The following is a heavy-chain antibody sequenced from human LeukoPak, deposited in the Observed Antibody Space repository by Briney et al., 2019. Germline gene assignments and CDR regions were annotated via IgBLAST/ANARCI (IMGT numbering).Heavy chain of an antibody. CDR2: IYHSGST. D-gene: IGHD1-26*01. CDR3: AREDSGSYYYYFDY. V-gene: IGHV4-4*02. CDR1: GGSISSSNW. Sequence: PSETPSLTCAVSGGSISSSNWWSWVRQPPGKGLEWIGEIYHSGSTNYNPSLKSRVTISVDKSKNQFSLKLSSVTAADTAVYYCAREDSGSYYYYFDYWGQGTLVTVSS. J-gene: IGHJ4*02.